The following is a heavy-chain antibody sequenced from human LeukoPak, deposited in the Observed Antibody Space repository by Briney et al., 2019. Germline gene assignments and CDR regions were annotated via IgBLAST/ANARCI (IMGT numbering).Heavy chain of an antibody. CDR2: IKPDGSEI. CDR3: ARDKVEGPIKFDS. V-gene: IGHV3-7*01. Sequence: GGSLRLSCAASGFSFSRYWMSWVRQAPVRGLEWVANIKPDGSEIYYVDSVKGRFTISRDNAKNAVYLHMNSLRPEDTAIYYCARDKVEGPIKFDSWGQGIRVTVSS. CDR1: GFSFSRYW. D-gene: IGHD5-24*01. J-gene: IGHJ5*01.